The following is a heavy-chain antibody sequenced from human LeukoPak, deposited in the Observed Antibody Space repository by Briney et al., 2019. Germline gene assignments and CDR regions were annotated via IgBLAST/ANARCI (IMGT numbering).Heavy chain of an antibody. V-gene: IGHV3-21*06. CDR1: GLTFSTSG. D-gene: IGHD1-14*01. CDR2: IGPTGFDR. CDR3: ATETNGRDYDY. J-gene: IGHJ4*02. Sequence: MPGGSLRLSCTTSGLTFSTSGFNWVRQAPGKGLEWVASIGPTGFDRYHADSIKGRLAISRDNANNFLNLQMDSLRAEDTAVYYCATETNGRDYDYWGQGTLLTVSS.